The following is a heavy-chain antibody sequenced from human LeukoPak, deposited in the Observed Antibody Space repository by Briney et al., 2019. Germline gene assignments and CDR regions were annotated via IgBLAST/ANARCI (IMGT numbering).Heavy chain of an antibody. CDR1: GYSFTNYY. CDR2: INPSGGSR. V-gene: IGHV1-46*01. D-gene: IGHD1-26*01. J-gene: IGHJ4*02. CDR3: ATSQEGAFDY. Sequence: GASVKVSCKASGYSFTNYYINWVRQAPGQGLEWMGIINPSGGSRSYAQKFQGRVTMTRDTSTSIVYMELSSLRSGDTAVYYCATSQEGAFDYWGQGALVTVSS.